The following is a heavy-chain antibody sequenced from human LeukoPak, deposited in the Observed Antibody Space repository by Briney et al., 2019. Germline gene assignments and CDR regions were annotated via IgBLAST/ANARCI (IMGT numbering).Heavy chain of an antibody. V-gene: IGHV3-30-3*01. J-gene: IGHJ4*02. CDR1: GFTFSSFA. CDR2: ISYDGSNK. D-gene: IGHD3-10*01. CDR3: AKDVSWFGEDSGHYFDY. Sequence: GGSLRLSCAASGFTFSSFAMHWVRQAPGRGLEWVAVISYDGSNKYYADSVKGRFTISRDNAKNSLYLQMNSLRAEDTAVYYCAKDVSWFGEDSGHYFDYWGQGTLVTVSS.